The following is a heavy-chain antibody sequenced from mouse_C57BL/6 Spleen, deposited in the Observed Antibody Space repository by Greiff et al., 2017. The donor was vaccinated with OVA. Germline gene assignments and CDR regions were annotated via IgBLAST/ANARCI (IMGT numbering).Heavy chain of an antibody. V-gene: IGHV5-9-1*02. CDR2: ISSGGDYI. CDR3: TRGPSYYYGSRDYFDY. D-gene: IGHD1-1*01. Sequence: EVKLVESGEGLVKPGGSLKLSCAASGFTFSSYAMSWVRQTPEKRLAWVAYISSGGDYIYYADTVKGRFTISRDNARNTLYLQMSSLKSEDTAMYYCTRGPSYYYGSRDYFDYWGQGTTLTVSS. J-gene: IGHJ2*01. CDR1: GFTFSSYA.